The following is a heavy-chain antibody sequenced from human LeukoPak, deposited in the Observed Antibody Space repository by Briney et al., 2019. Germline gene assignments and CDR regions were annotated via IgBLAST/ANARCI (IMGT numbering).Heavy chain of an antibody. J-gene: IGHJ4*02. CDR1: GGSISSYY. V-gene: IGHV4-59*08. Sequence: PSETLSLTCTVSGGSISSYYWSWIRQPPGEGLEWIGYIYYSGSTNYNPSLKSRVTISVDTSKNQFSLKLSSVTAADTAVYYCARNGRVGYNHFDYWGQGTLVTVSS. CDR3: ARNGRVGYNHFDY. D-gene: IGHD5-24*01. CDR2: IYYSGST.